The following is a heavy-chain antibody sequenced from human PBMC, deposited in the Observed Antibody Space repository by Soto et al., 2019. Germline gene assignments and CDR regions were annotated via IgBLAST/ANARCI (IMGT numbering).Heavy chain of an antibody. CDR1: GFTFSSYA. CDR2: ISGSGGST. Sequence: GGSLRLSCAASGFTFSSYAMSWVRQAPGKGLEWVSAISGSGGSTYYADSVKGRFTISRDNSKNTLYLQMNSLRAEDTAVYYCAKAGSSGWYENWFDPWGQGTLVTVSS. V-gene: IGHV3-23*01. CDR3: AKAGSSGWYENWFDP. D-gene: IGHD6-19*01. J-gene: IGHJ5*02.